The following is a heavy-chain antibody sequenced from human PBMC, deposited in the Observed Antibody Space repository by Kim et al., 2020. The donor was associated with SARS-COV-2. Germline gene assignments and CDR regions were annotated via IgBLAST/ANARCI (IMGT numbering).Heavy chain of an antibody. V-gene: IGHV7-4-1*02. CDR1: GYTFTSYA. Sequence: ASVKVSCKASGYTFTSYAMNWVRQAPGQGLEWMGWINTNTGNPTYAQGFTGRFVFSLDTSVSTAYLQISSLKAEDTAVYYCARDFQFISLVVVPAAMPGQGFWFDPWGQGTLVTVSS. J-gene: IGHJ5*02. D-gene: IGHD2-2*01. CDR2: INTNTGNP. CDR3: ARDFQFISLVVVPAAMPGQGFWFDP.